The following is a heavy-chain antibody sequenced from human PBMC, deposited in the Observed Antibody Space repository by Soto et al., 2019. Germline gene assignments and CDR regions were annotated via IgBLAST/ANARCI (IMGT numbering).Heavy chain of an antibody. D-gene: IGHD6-19*01. Sequence: VGSLRLSCAASGFTLSSYSMNWVRQAPGKGLEWVSYISSSSSTIYYADSVKGRFTISRDNAKNSLYLQMNSLRDEDTAVYYCAREVGGSGWYTGFDYWGQGTLVTVSS. CDR2: ISSSSSTI. J-gene: IGHJ4*02. V-gene: IGHV3-48*02. CDR3: AREVGGSGWYTGFDY. CDR1: GFTLSSYS.